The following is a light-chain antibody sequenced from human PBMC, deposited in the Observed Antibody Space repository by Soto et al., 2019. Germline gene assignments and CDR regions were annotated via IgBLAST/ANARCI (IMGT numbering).Light chain of an antibody. CDR1: SSNIGAGYD. CDR3: QSYDSSLSGSV. J-gene: IGLJ2*01. CDR2: GNS. Sequence: QLVLTQPPSVSGAPGQRVTISCTGSSSNIGAGYDVHWYQQLPGTAPKLLIPGNSNRPSGVPDRFSGSKSGTSASLAITGLQAEDEADYYCQSYDSSLSGSVFGGETKLTVL. V-gene: IGLV1-40*01.